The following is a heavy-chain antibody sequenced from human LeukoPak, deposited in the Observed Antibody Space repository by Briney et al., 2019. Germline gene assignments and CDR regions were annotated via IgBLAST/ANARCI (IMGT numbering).Heavy chain of an antibody. J-gene: IGHJ4*02. CDR1: GFTFSDYY. CDR3: AKAPVAAAAGYYFDY. V-gene: IGHV3-11*01. Sequence: GGSLRLSCAASGFTFSDYYMSWIRQAPGKGLEWVSYITSGGTIYYADSVKGRFTISRDNAKNSLYLQMNSLRAEDTALYYCAKAPVAAAAGYYFDYWGQGTLVTVSS. D-gene: IGHD6-13*01. CDR2: ITSGGTI.